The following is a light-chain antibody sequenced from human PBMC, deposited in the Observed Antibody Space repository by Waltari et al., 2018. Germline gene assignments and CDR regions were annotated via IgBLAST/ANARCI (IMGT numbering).Light chain of an antibody. CDR2: WAS. J-gene: IGKJ4*01. CDR1: QSVLHASNNRNY. Sequence: IVMTHSPDSLALSLGERATISCTSRQSVLHASNNRNYLAWYQQRPGQSPKLLISWASTRQSGVPDRFSGSGSAADFTLTITSLQAEDVATYYCQQYYSTPLTFGGGTKVAIK. V-gene: IGKV4-1*01. CDR3: QQYYSTPLT.